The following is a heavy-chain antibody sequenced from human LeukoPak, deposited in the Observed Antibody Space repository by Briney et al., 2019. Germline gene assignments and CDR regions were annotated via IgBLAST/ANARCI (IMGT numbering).Heavy chain of an antibody. Sequence: PGGSLRLSCAASGFTFSSYAMHWVRQAPGKGLEWVAVISYDGRNKYYADSVKGRFTISRDNSKNTLYLQMNSLRAEDTAVYYCARTYSSGWAGDAFDIWGQGTMVTVSS. V-gene: IGHV3-30*04. J-gene: IGHJ3*02. CDR1: GFTFSSYA. D-gene: IGHD6-19*01. CDR2: ISYDGRNK. CDR3: ARTYSSGWAGDAFDI.